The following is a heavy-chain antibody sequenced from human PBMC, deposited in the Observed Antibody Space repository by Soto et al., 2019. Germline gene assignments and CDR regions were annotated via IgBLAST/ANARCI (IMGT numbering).Heavy chain of an antibody. V-gene: IGHV1-8*01. J-gene: IGHJ4*02. CDR3: ARVGYYCYSSGYYLSFDY. D-gene: IGHD3-22*01. CDR2: MNPNSGNT. CDR1: GYTFTSYD. Sequence: ASVKVSCKASGYTFTSYDINWVRQATGQGLEWMGWMNPNSGNTGYAQKFQGRVTMTRNTSISTAYMELSSLRSEDTAVYYCARVGYYCYSSGYYLSFDYWGQGTLVTVSS.